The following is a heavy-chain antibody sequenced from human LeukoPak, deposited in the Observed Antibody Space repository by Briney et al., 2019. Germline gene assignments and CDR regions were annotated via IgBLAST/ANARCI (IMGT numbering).Heavy chain of an antibody. D-gene: IGHD3-16*01. CDR3: ARDALNMAMHGWGRPLDS. CDR2: IRNSGSTT. J-gene: IGHJ5*02. Sequence: GGSLRLSCAASGFTFSNYAMTWVRQAPGKGLEWVSYIRNSGSTTYYADSVKGRFTISRDNSKNTLYLQMNGLRAEDTAVYYCARDALNMAMHGWGRPLDSWGQGALVIVSS. CDR1: GFTFSNYA. V-gene: IGHV3-23*01.